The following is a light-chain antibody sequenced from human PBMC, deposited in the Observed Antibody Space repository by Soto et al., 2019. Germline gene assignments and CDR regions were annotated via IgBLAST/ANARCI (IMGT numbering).Light chain of an antibody. V-gene: IGKV1-13*02. Sequence: AIPLTQSPSSLSASVGDRVTITCRASQDISNALAWYQQKPGEAPRFLICDASVLESGIPPRFSGSGSGTDFTLTISSLQPEDFATYYCQQFNSFPLTFGGGTKVEIE. CDR3: QQFNSFPLT. CDR1: QDISNA. J-gene: IGKJ4*01. CDR2: DAS.